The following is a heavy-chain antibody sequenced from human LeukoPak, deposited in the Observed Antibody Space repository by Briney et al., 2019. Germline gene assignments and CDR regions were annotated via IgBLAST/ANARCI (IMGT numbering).Heavy chain of an antibody. CDR2: LYYNGNT. V-gene: IGHV4-59*01. D-gene: IGHD3-9*01. CDR3: ARGLRYYDILTGYYPRNWFDP. J-gene: IGHJ5*02. Sequence: KTSETLSLTCTVSDGSISSYYWSWIRQSPGKGLEWIGHLYYNGNTNYNPSLKSRVTISVDTSKKQFSLKLTSVTAADTAVYYCARGLRYYDILTGYYPRNWFDPWGQGTLVTVSS. CDR1: DGSISSYY.